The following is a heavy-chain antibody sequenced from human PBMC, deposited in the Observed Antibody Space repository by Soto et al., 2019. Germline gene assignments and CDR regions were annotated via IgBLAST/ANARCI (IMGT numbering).Heavy chain of an antibody. CDR2: SRDKANSYST. D-gene: IGHD2-15*01. J-gene: IGHJ6*02. Sequence: EVQLVESGGGLVQPGGSLRLSCAASGFSVSDHYMDWVRQAPGKGLEWVGRSRDKANSYSTEYAASVKGRFSIPRDDSRNSLFMQMTRLKTEDTAVHYCVRAQWSPGYYYGMDVWGQGTTVTVSS. V-gene: IGHV3-72*01. CDR1: GFSVSDHY. CDR3: VRAQWSPGYYYGMDV.